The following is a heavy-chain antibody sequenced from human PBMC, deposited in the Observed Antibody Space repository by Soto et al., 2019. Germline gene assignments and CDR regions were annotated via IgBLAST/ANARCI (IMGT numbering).Heavy chain of an antibody. V-gene: IGHV4-31*03. CDR2: IYYSGRT. CDR3: GSKGGPFDN. Sequence: QVQLQESGPGLVKPSQTLSLTCTVSGDSISSGGDYWNWIRQHPGKGLEWIGYIYYSGRTHYNPSLKSRVSISVNTSENQFSLKLASVTAADTAVYYCGSKGGPFDNWGQGTLVTVSS. CDR1: GDSISSGGDY. J-gene: IGHJ4*02. D-gene: IGHD3-16*01.